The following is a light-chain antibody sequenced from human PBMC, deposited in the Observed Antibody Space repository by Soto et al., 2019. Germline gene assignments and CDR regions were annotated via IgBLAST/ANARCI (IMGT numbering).Light chain of an antibody. V-gene: IGKV3-20*01. CDR3: QQYGSSPLFT. J-gene: IGKJ3*01. Sequence: EIVLTQSPGILSLSPGERATLSCRASQSVSSSYLTWYQQKPGQAPRLLIYGASNRATGIPDRFSGSGSGTDFTLTISRLEPEDFAVYYCQQYGSSPLFTFGPGTKVDIK. CDR2: GAS. CDR1: QSVSSSY.